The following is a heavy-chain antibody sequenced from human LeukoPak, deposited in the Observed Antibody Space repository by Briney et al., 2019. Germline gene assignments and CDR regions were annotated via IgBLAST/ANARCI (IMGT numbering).Heavy chain of an antibody. V-gene: IGHV3-33*01. CDR2: IWYDGSNK. D-gene: IGHD6-19*01. J-gene: IGHJ4*02. Sequence: SGGSLRLSCAASGFTFSSYGMHWVRQAPGKGLEWVAVIWYDGSNKYYADSVKGRFTISRDNSKNTLYLQMNSLRAEDTAVYYCARESAYSSGWYGTPNFDYWGQGTLVTVS. CDR1: GFTFSSYG. CDR3: ARESAYSSGWYGTPNFDY.